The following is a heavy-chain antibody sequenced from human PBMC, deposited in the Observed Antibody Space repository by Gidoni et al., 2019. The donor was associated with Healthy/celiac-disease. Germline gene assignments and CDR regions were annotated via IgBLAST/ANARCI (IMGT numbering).Heavy chain of an antibody. V-gene: IGHV1-69*06. Sequence: QVQLVQSGAEVKKPGSSVKVSCKASGGTFSSYAISWVRQAPGQGLEWMGGISPIFGTANYAQKFQGRVTITADKSTSTAYMELSSLRSEDTAVYYCARGPLYCSSTSCYPESGYYYYYMDVWGKGTTVTVSS. CDR1: GGTFSSYA. D-gene: IGHD2-2*01. CDR2: ISPIFGTA. J-gene: IGHJ6*03. CDR3: ARGPLYCSSTSCYPESGYYYYYMDV.